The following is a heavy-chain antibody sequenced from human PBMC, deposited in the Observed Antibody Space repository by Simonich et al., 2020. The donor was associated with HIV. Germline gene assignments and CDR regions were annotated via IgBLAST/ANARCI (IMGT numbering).Heavy chain of an antibody. Sequence: QVHLQQWGAGLLKPSETLSLTCAVHGGSFSGYYWTWIRLPPGKGLGWIGEINYSGSTDYNPSLKSRVTISVDTSKNQFSLNLSSVTAADTAVYYCARRGGFHFDYWGQGTLVTVSS. V-gene: IGHV4-34*01. D-gene: IGHD3-10*01. J-gene: IGHJ4*02. CDR2: INYSGST. CDR1: GGSFSGYY. CDR3: ARRGGFHFDY.